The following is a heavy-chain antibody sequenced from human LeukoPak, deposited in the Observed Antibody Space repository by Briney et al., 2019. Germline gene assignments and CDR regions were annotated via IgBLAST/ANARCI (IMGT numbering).Heavy chain of an antibody. CDR2: ISSSGST. Sequence: PSETLSLTCAVSGGSISSSSYYWDWIRQPPGKGLEWIGRISSSGSTNYNPSLKSRVTISVDTSKNQFSLKLSSVTAADTAVYFCARGPYSYDSSGAFDIWGQGTMVTVSS. V-gene: IGHV4-39*07. CDR3: ARGPYSYDSSGAFDI. CDR1: GGSISSSSYY. J-gene: IGHJ3*02. D-gene: IGHD3-22*01.